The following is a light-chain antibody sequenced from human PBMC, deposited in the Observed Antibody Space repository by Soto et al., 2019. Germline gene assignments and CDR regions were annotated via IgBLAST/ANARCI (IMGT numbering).Light chain of an antibody. V-gene: IGLV8-61*01. CDR1: SGSVSTTYY. J-gene: IGLJ3*02. CDR3: MLYMGGGISV. Sequence: QTVVTQEPSFSVSPEGTVTLTCGLNSGSVSTTYYPSWYQQTPGQAPRTLIFNTNSHSSGVPDRFSGSILGNKAALTITGAQADDESDYYCMLYMGGGISVFGGGTKVTVL. CDR2: NTN.